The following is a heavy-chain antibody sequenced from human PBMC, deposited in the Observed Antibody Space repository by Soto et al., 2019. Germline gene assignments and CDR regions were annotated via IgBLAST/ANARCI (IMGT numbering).Heavy chain of an antibody. J-gene: IGHJ4*02. CDR1: GGSVSSGSYY. V-gene: IGHV4-61*01. Sequence: QVQLQESGPGLVKPSETLSLTCTVSGGSVSSGSYYWSWIRQPPGKGLEWIGYIYYSGSTNYNPSLKSRVTISVDTSKNQFSLKLSSVTAADTAVYYCASSQSDVDTAMAIDYWGQGTLVTVSS. CDR3: ASSQSDVDTAMAIDY. CDR2: IYYSGST. D-gene: IGHD5-18*01.